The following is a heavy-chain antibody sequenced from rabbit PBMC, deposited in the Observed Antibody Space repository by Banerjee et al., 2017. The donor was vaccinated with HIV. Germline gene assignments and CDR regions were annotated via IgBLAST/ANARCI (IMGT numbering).Heavy chain of an antibody. CDR3: ARMDGSSGGAHIGDYFNL. Sequence: QEQLVESGGGLVKPGASLTLTCTASGFSFSSSYYMCWVRQAPGKGLEWIACIYGGSSGTTYYASWAKGRFTISKTSSTTVTLQMTSLTAADTATYFCARMDGSSGGAHIGDYFNLWGPGTLVTVS. J-gene: IGHJ4*01. CDR1: GFSFSSSYY. CDR2: IYGGSSGTT. D-gene: IGHD1-1*01. V-gene: IGHV1S45*01.